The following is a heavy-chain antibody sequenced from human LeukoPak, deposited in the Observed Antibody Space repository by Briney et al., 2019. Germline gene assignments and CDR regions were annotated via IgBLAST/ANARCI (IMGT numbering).Heavy chain of an antibody. V-gene: IGHV4-34*01. Sequence: SETLCLTCAGYGGSFSGYYWSWIRQPPGKGPEWIGEINHSGSTNYNPSLKSRVTISVDTSKNQFSLKMSSVTAADTAVYYCARGRGGGWYHFPPDYWGQGTLVTVSS. CDR1: GGSFSGYY. J-gene: IGHJ4*02. CDR2: INHSGST. D-gene: IGHD6-19*01. CDR3: ARGRGGGWYHFPPDY.